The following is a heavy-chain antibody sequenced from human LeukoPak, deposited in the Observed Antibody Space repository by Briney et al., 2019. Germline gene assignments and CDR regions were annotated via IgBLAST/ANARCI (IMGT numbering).Heavy chain of an antibody. D-gene: IGHD1-20*01. CDR1: GFTFSSYV. Sequence: GSLRLSCTASGFTFSSYVMSWVRQAPGKGLEWIGEITHSGSPNYNPSLKSRVTISVDTSKKQFSLKVSSVTAADTAVYYCARGLNFRPSWGQGTLVTVSS. J-gene: IGHJ5*02. CDR3: ARGLNFRPS. V-gene: IGHV4-34*01. CDR2: ITHSGSP.